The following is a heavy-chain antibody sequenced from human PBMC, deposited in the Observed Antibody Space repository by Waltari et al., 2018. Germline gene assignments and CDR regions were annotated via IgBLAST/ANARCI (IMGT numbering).Heavy chain of an antibody. CDR3: AKGYSGPGRYFEY. Sequence: QVQLVESGGGVVQPGRSLRLSCAASGFTFSSYGMHWVRQAPGKGLEGLSMIVFDGINKFYADAVKGQFTISRDNVKNTVYLQMNSLRDEDTAIYYCAKGYSGPGRYFEYWGQGALVTVSS. V-gene: IGHV3-33*06. D-gene: IGHD3-10*01. CDR1: GFTFSSYG. CDR2: IVFDGINK. J-gene: IGHJ4*02.